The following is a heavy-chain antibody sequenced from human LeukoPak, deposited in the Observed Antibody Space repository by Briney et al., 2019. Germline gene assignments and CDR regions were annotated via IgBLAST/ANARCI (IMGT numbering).Heavy chain of an antibody. D-gene: IGHD3-10*01. J-gene: IGHJ4*02. CDR2: ISYDGSNK. Sequence: GGSLRLSCAASGFTFSSYAMHWVRQAPGKGLEWVAVISYDGSNKYYADSVKGRFTISRDNSKNTLYLQMNSLRAEDTAVYYCAKLYGSGDQDYWGQGTLVTVSS. CDR1: GFTFSSYA. CDR3: AKLYGSGDQDY. V-gene: IGHV3-30*04.